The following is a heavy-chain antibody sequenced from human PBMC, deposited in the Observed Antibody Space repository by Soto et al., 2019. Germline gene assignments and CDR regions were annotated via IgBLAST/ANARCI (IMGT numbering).Heavy chain of an antibody. V-gene: IGHV1-69*04. CDR1: GYTFTSYA. CDR3: ARARGPYGGNSHYYFDY. CDR2: IIPILGIA. D-gene: IGHD2-21*02. J-gene: IGHJ4*02. Sequence: SVKVSCKASGYTFTSYAMHWVRQAPGQRLEWMGRIIPILGIANYAQKFQGRVTITADKSTSTAYMELSSLRSEDTAVYYCARARGPYGGNSHYYFDYWGQGTLVTVSS.